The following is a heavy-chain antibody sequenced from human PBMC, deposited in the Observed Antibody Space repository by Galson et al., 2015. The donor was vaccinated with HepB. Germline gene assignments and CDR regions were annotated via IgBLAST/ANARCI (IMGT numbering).Heavy chain of an antibody. D-gene: IGHD6-13*01. CDR2: ISGTGGTT. V-gene: IGHV3-23*01. Sequence: SLRLSCAASGFTFGNYAMNWVRQAPGKGLEWVSVISGTGGTTYYADSVKGRFTISRDNSKNTLYLQMNSLRAEDTAVYYCAKKGVVAVGNQWFDPWGQGTLVTVSS. J-gene: IGHJ5*02. CDR3: AKKGVVAVGNQWFDP. CDR1: GFTFGNYA.